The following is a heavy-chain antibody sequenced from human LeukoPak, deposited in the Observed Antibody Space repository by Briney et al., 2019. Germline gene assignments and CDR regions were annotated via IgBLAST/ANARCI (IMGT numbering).Heavy chain of an antibody. Sequence: AASVKVSCKASGYTFTGYYMHWVRQAPGQGLEWMGRINPNSGGTNYAQKFQGRVTMTRDTSISTAYMELSRLRSDDTAVYYCARRSYYYDSSGYSPPDGFDYWGQGTLVTVSS. V-gene: IGHV1-2*06. CDR2: INPNSGGT. CDR3: ARRSYYYDSSGYSPPDGFDY. J-gene: IGHJ4*02. D-gene: IGHD3-22*01. CDR1: GYTFTGYY.